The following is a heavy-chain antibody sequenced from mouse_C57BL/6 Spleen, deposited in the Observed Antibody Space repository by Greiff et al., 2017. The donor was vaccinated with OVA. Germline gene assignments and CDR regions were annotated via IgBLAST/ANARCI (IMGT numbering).Heavy chain of an antibody. CDR2: IYPRSGNT. J-gene: IGHJ2*01. CDR1: GYTFTSYG. V-gene: IGHV1-81*01. D-gene: IGHD1-1*01. CDR3: ARAPLVTTVVATSHFYFDY. Sequence: VQLQQSGAELARPGASVKLSCKASGYTFTSYGISWVKQRPGQGLEWIGEIYPRSGNTYYNEKFKGKATLTADKSSSTAYMELRSLTSEDSAVYFCARAPLVTTVVATSHFYFDYWGQGTTLTVSS.